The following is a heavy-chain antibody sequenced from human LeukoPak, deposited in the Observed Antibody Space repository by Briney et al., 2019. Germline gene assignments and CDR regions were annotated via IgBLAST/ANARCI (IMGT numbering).Heavy chain of an antibody. V-gene: IGHV5-51*01. Sequence: ASVKVSCKASGYTFTSYWIGWVRQMPGKGLEWMGIIYPGDSDTRYSPSFQGQVTISADKSISTAYLQWSSLKASDTAMYYCARSKGSGDAFDIWGQGTMVTVSS. CDR3: ARSKGSGDAFDI. CDR1: GYTFTSYW. J-gene: IGHJ3*02. D-gene: IGHD2-15*01. CDR2: IYPGDSDT.